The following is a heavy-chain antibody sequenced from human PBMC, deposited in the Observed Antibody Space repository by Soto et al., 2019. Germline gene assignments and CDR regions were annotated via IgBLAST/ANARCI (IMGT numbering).Heavy chain of an antibody. D-gene: IGHD2-15*01. J-gene: IGHJ6*02. CDR3: AADYCSGGSCYSGYYYGMAV. CDR1: GFTFTSSA. CDR2: IVVGSGNT. V-gene: IGHV1-58*01. Sequence: ASVKVSCKASGFTFTSSAVQWVRQARGQRLEWIGWIVVGSGNTNYAQKFQERVTITRDMSTSTAYMELSSLRSEDTAVYYCAADYCSGGSCYSGYYYGMAVWGQGTTVTVSS.